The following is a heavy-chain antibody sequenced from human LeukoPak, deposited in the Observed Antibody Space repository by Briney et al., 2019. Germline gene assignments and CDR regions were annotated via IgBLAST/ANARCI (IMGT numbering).Heavy chain of an antibody. CDR3: VKGFVHPTYYFDY. V-gene: IGHV3-23*01. Sequence: GGSLRLSCAASGFTFSSYAMMWVRQAPGKRLEWISSITGSGDGTYYADSVRGRFTISRDNSDSTLYLQVNSLRAEDTAVYFCVKGFVHPTYYFDYWGQGTLVTVSS. CDR1: GFTFSSYA. J-gene: IGHJ4*02. CDR2: ITGSGDGT. D-gene: IGHD3-10*01.